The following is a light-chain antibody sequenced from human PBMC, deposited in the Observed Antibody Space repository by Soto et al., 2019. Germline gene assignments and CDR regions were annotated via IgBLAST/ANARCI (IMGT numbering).Light chain of an antibody. J-gene: IGLJ2*01. CDR1: SRHSTYA. Sequence: QSVLTQSPSASASLGASVKITCTLTSRHSTYAIAWHQQQPKKGPRYLMRLNYDGSHVKGDGIPDRFSGSSSGTERYPTISRPPSEDKVEYFLQTLETWIPVFGGGTKLTVL. V-gene: IGLV4-69*01. CDR3: QTLETWIPV. CDR2: LNYDGSH.